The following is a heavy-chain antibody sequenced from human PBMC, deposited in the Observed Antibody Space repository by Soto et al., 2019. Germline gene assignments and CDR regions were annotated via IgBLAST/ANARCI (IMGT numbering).Heavy chain of an antibody. J-gene: IGHJ6*02. CDR1: GYSFTSYW. Sequence: GESLKISCKGSGYSFTSYWIGWVRQMPGKGLEWMGIIYPGDSDTRYSPSFQGQVTISADKSISTAYLQWSSLKASDTAMYYCARGGYCSSTSCFPPPYYYYYGMDVWGQGTTVTSP. CDR3: ARGGYCSSTSCFPPPYYYYYGMDV. V-gene: IGHV5-51*01. CDR2: IYPGDSDT. D-gene: IGHD2-2*01.